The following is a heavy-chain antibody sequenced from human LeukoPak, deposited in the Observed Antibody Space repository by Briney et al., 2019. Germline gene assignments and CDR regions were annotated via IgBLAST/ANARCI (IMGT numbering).Heavy chain of an antibody. Sequence: SQTLSLTCAVSGGSISSGGYSWSWIRQPPGKGLEWIGYIYYSGSTNYNPSLKSRVTISVDTSKNQFSLKLSSVTAADTAVYYCARGRSPDYDFWSGYYPFDYWGQGTLVTVSS. J-gene: IGHJ4*02. CDR2: IYYSGST. CDR1: GGSISSGGYS. V-gene: IGHV4-30-4*07. D-gene: IGHD3-3*01. CDR3: ARGRSPDYDFWSGYYPFDY.